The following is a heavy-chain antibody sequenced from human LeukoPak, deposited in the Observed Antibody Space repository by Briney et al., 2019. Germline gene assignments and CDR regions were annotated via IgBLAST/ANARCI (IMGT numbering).Heavy chain of an antibody. CDR3: ARQYYDSTGYYYFDY. J-gene: IGHJ4*02. V-gene: IGHV4-39*01. CDR2: MYYSGST. CDR1: GDFITGSTYY. D-gene: IGHD3-22*01. Sequence: SETLSLTCTVSGDFITGSTYYWGWIRQPPGKGLEWIGSMYYSGSTYSNPFLRSRVTMSADTSKNQFSLNLKSVTAADTAVYYCARQYYDSTGYYYFDYWGQGTLVTVSS.